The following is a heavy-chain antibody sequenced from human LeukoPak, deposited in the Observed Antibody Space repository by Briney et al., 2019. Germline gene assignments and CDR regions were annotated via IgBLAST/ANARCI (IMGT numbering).Heavy chain of an antibody. D-gene: IGHD3-16*01. CDR2: ISGSGGTT. J-gene: IGHJ4*01. Sequence: GGSLRLSCAASGFTFTSYAMNWVRQAPGKGLEWVSSISGSGGTTYNADSVKGRFTISRDNSKNRLYLQMNNLRAEDTAVYYCAKGDLGFGRFYFDYWGHGNLVTVSP. V-gene: IGHV3-23*01. CDR3: AKGDLGFGRFYFDY. CDR1: GFTFTSYA.